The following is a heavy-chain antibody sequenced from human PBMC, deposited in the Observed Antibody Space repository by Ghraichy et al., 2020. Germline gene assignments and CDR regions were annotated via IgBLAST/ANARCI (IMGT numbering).Heavy chain of an antibody. V-gene: IGHV3-23*01. J-gene: IGHJ4*02. D-gene: IGHD5-18*01. CDR2: ISGSGGST. Sequence: GESLNISCAASGFTFSSYAMSWVRQAPGKGLEWVSAISGSGGSTYYADSVKGRFTISRDNSKNTLYLQMNSLRAEDTAVYYCAKDRRWGYSYGQPADYWGQGTLVTVSS. CDR1: GFTFSSYA. CDR3: AKDRRWGYSYGQPADY.